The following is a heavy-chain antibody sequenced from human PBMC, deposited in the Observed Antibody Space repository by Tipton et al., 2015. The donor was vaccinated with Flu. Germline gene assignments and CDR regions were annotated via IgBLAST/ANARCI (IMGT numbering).Heavy chain of an antibody. CDR3: ARDPAAAGIEWGALKTYYFDY. CDR2: ISSSGSTI. J-gene: IGHJ4*02. CDR1: GFTFSDYY. D-gene: IGHD6-13*01. V-gene: IGHV3-11*01. Sequence: SLRLSCAASGFTFSDYYMSWIRQAPGKGLEWVSYISSSGSTIYYADSVKGRFTISRDNAKNSLYLQMNSLRAEDTAVYYCARDPAAAGIEWGALKTYYFDYWGQGTLVTVSS.